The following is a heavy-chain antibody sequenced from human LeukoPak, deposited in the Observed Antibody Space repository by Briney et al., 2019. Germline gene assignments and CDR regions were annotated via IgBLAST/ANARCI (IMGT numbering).Heavy chain of an antibody. V-gene: IGHV4-39*01. CDR3: ARHQTVGASINVIDY. CDR1: GGSISSSSYY. CDR2: IYYSGST. Sequence: SETLSLTCTVSGGSISSSSYYWGWIRQPPGKGLEWIGSIYYSGSTYYNPSLKSRVTISVDTSKNQFSLKLSSVTAADTAAYYCARHQTVGASINVIDYWGQGTLVTVSS. J-gene: IGHJ4*02. D-gene: IGHD1-26*01.